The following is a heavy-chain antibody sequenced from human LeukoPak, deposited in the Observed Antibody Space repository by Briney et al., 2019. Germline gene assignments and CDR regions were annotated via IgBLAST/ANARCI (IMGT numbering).Heavy chain of an antibody. V-gene: IGHV1-2*04. CDR3: ARAKGGYGSGSYYISDY. J-gene: IGHJ4*02. D-gene: IGHD3-10*01. Sequence: ASVKVSCKASGYTFTGYYMHWVRQAPGQGLEWMGWINPNSGGTNYAQKFQGWVTMTRDTSISTAYMELSRLRSDDTAVYYCARAKGGYGSGSYYISDYWGQGTLVTVSS. CDR1: GYTFTGYY. CDR2: INPNSGGT.